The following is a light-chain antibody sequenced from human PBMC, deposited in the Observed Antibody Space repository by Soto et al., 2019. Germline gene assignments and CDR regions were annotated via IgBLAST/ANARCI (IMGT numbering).Light chain of an antibody. Sequence: HLTLSPSSLSASVGDRVTITSLASQDIAIYLAWYQQKPGEAPKLLIYAASTLQSGVPARFSGSGAGTDFILSINSLHAEDVSPYYCHQFNLYPVIFGVGTKVDIK. CDR3: HQFNLYPVI. V-gene: IGKV1-9*01. CDR1: QDIAIY. CDR2: AAS. J-gene: IGKJ4*01.